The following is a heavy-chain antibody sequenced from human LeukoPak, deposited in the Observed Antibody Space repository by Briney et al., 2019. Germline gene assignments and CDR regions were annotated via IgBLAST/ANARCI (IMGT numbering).Heavy chain of an antibody. CDR3: ARGAPLEAAAGLPLGLDY. D-gene: IGHD6-13*01. Sequence: PGGSLRLSCAASGFTFSSYAMHWVRQAPGKGLEWVAVISYDGSNKYYADSVKGRFTISRDNSKNTLYLQMNSLRAEDTAVYYCARGAPLEAAAGLPLGLDYWGQGTLVTVSS. V-gene: IGHV3-30-3*01. CDR2: ISYDGSNK. J-gene: IGHJ4*02. CDR1: GFTFSSYA.